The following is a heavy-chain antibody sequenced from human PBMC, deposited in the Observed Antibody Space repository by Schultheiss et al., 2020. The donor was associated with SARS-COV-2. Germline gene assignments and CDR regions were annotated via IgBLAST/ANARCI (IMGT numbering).Heavy chain of an antibody. CDR2: ITGSGDST. D-gene: IGHD3-22*01. CDR1: GFTFSSYA. Sequence: GGSLRLSCAASGFTFSSYAMSWVRQAPGKGLEWVSAITGSGDSTYYADSVKGRFTISRDNSKNTLYLQMNSLRAGDTAVYYCARESYYDSRGYSPAYFDYWGQGSLVTVSS. J-gene: IGHJ4*02. CDR3: ARESYYDSRGYSPAYFDY. V-gene: IGHV3-23*01.